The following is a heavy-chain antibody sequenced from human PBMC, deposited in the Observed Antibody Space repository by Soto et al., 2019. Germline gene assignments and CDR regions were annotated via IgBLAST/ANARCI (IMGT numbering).Heavy chain of an antibody. CDR1: SCSISSRDYY. D-gene: IGHD3-10*01. Sequence: QVQLQESGPGLVKNSQTMFLTCTVSSCSISSRDYYWRCIIQPPGTGLEWIVYIYYSGSTYYNPYLKSRVTISEHQSQNQYSLKLSSVTAADPAVYYCATVGWFGAATIDYSGQGTLVNVSS. V-gene: IGHV4-30-4*01. CDR2: IYYSGST. CDR3: ATVGWFGAATIDY. J-gene: IGHJ4*02.